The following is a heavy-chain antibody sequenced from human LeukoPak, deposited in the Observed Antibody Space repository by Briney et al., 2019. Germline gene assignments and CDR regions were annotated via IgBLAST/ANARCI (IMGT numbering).Heavy chain of an antibody. CDR2: ISSSSSYI. D-gene: IGHD4-17*01. CDR3: ARDADYGDYFDY. J-gene: IGHJ4*02. CDR1: GFTFSSYS. Sequence: GGSLRLSCAASGFTFSSYSMNWVRQAPGKGLEWVSSISSSSSYIYYADSVKGRFTISRDNAKNSLYLQMNSLRAEDTAVYYCARDADYGDYFDYWGQGTLVTVSP. V-gene: IGHV3-21*01.